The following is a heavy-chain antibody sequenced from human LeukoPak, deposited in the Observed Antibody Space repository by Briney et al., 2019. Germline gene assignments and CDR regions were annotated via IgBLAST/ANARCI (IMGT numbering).Heavy chain of an antibody. V-gene: IGHV3-30*18. CDR2: ISYDGSNK. D-gene: IGHD3-9*01. Sequence: GGSLRLSCAASGFTFSSYGMHWVRQAPGKGLEWVAVISYDGSNKYYADSVKGRFTISRDNSKSTLYLQMNSLRAEDTAVYYCAKEWPGLGYFDWALDYWGQGTLVTVSS. CDR1: GFTFSSYG. J-gene: IGHJ4*02. CDR3: AKEWPGLGYFDWALDY.